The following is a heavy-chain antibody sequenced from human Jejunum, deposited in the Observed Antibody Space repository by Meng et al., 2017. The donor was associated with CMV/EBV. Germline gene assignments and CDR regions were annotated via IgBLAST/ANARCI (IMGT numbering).Heavy chain of an antibody. D-gene: IGHD1-26*01. CDR3: ASGKTGSYGHY. Sequence: AASTSTFTSYTLSWVRQVPGKGLEWVSSISTHSTYISYADSVKGRFTISRDNAKNSLYLQMNSLRAEDTAAYYCASGKTGSYGHYWGRGTLVTVSS. CDR1: TSTFTSYT. J-gene: IGHJ4*02. V-gene: IGHV3-21*01. CDR2: ISTHSTYI.